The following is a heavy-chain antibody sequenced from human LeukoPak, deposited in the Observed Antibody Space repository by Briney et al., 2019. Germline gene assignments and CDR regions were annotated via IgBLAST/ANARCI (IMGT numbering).Heavy chain of an antibody. CDR2: INPSGGST. V-gene: IGHV1-46*01. J-gene: IGHJ3*02. CDR3: ARAGVITMVRGVIINDAFDI. CDR1: GYTFTSYY. Sequence: ASVKVSCKAFGYTFTSYYMHWVRQAPGQGLEWMGIINPSGGSTSYAQKFQGRVTMTRDTSTSTVYMELSSLRSEDTAVYYCARAGVITMVRGVIINDAFDIWGQGTMVTVSS. D-gene: IGHD3-10*01.